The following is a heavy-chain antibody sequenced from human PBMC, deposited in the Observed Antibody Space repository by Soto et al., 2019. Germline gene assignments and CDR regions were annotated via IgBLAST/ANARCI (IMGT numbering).Heavy chain of an antibody. V-gene: IGHV3-23*01. Sequence: GGSLRLSCAASGFSFVNYAMNWVRQAPGKGLEWVSGLSGSGTSTYYADSVKGRFTISRDNSRDTLFLQMNSLTADDTAVYYCVKPPVITASYYYYDMDVWGQGTTVTVSS. D-gene: IGHD4-4*01. CDR1: GFSFVNYA. CDR2: LSGSGTST. CDR3: VKPPVITASYYYYDMDV. J-gene: IGHJ6*02.